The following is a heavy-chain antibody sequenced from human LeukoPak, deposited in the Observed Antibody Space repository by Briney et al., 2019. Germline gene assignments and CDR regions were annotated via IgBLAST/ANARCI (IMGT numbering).Heavy chain of an antibody. D-gene: IGHD3-10*01. CDR2: IRGIGGTT. V-gene: IGHV3-23*01. CDR3: ARDPIYDSGSHSTSQGMDV. CDR1: GFPFSNYA. Sequence: PGGSRSFSGEASGFPFSNYAMSWSRKAPGKGLEAFSVIRGIGGTTYYADSVRGRFTISRDNSNKTVYLQMNSLRADDTAVYYCARDPIYDSGSHSTSQGMDVWGQGTTVTVSS. J-gene: IGHJ6*01.